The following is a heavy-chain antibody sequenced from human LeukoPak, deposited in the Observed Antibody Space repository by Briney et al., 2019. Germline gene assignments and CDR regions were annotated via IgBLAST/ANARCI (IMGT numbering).Heavy chain of an antibody. D-gene: IGHD3-10*01. CDR3: ARVPGSYLYLDQ. CDR2: ITSSSSTI. J-gene: IGHJ4*02. V-gene: IGHV3-48*04. CDR1: GFTFSSYS. Sequence: GGSLRLSCAASGFTFSSYSMHWVRQAPGKGLEWVSYITSSSSTIYYADSVKGRFTISRDNAKNSLYLQMNSLRVEDTAVYYCARVPGSYLYLDQWGQGTLLTVSS.